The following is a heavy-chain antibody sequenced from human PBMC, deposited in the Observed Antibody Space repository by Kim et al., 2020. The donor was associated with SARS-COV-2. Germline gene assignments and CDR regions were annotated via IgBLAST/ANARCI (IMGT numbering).Heavy chain of an antibody. CDR3: ARRDYFYWYFDL. D-gene: IGHD4-17*01. CDR2: IYYSGST. J-gene: IGHJ2*01. V-gene: IGHV4-59*13. Sequence: SETLSLTCNVSGGSISSYYWSWIRQPPGKGLEWIGYIYYSGSTNYNPSLKSRVTISVDTSKNQFSLKLSSVTAADTAVYYCARRDYFYWYFDLWGRGTLVTVSS. CDR1: GGSISSYY.